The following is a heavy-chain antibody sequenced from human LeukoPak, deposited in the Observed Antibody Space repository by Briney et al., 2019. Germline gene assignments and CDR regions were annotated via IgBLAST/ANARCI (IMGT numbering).Heavy chain of an antibody. CDR2: ISISSSYI. J-gene: IGHJ4*02. V-gene: IGHV3-21*01. D-gene: IGHD6-13*01. CDR1: GFTLTSSG. CDR3: TSERVAAGGGRYYFDR. Sequence: GGSLRLSCAASGFTLTSSGMNWDQQAPGKGPEWVSSISISSSYIWYADSVRGRFTISRDNAKNSLYLQMNSLRAEDTAVYFCTSERVAAGGGRYYFDRWGQGTLVTVSS.